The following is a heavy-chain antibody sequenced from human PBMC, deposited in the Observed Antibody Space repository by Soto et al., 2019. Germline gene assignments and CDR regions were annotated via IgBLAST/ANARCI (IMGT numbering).Heavy chain of an antibody. D-gene: IGHD3-10*01. CDR2: IGTAGDP. CDR1: GFTFSSYD. Sequence: PGGSLRLSCAASGFTFSSYDMHWVRQATGKGLEWVSAIGTAGDPYYPGSVKGRFTISRENAKNSLYLQMNSLRAGDTAVYYCARAHYGSTSYYYGMDVWGQGTTVTVSS. CDR3: ARAHYGSTSYYYGMDV. J-gene: IGHJ6*02. V-gene: IGHV3-13*05.